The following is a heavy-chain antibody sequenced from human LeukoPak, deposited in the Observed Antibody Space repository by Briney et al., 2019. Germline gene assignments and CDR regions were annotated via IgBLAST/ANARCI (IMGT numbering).Heavy chain of an antibody. CDR1: GGSISSYY. CDR2: IYYSGST. Sequence: SETLSLTCTVSGGSISSYYWSWIRQPPGKGLEWIGYIYYSGSTNYNPSLKSRVTMSVDTSKNQFSLKLSSVTAADTAVYYCAREAPIVGARFGFVYWGQGTLVTVSS. CDR3: AREAPIVGARFGFVY. D-gene: IGHD1-26*01. V-gene: IGHV4-59*12. J-gene: IGHJ4*02.